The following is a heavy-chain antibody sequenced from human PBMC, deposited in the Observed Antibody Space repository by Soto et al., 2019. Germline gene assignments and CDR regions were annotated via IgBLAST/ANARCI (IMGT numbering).Heavy chain of an antibody. CDR1: GGSFSGYY. CDR2: INHSGST. V-gene: IGHV4-34*01. Sequence: PSETLSLTCAVYGGSFSGYYWSWIRQPPGKGLEWIGEINHSGSTNYNPSLKSRVTISVDTSKNQFSLKLSSVTAADTAVYYCARAFDLYWFDPWGQGTLVTVSS. J-gene: IGHJ5*02. CDR3: ARAFDLYWFDP. D-gene: IGHD3-16*01.